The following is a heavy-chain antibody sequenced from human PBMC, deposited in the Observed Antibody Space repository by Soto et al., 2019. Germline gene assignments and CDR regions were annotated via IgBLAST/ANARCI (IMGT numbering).Heavy chain of an antibody. CDR3: AKEVFRGDPFDY. CDR2: ISYDGSNK. Sequence: GGSLRLSCAASGFTFSSYGMHWVRQVPGKGLEWVAVISYDGSNKYYADSVKGRFTISRDNSKNTLYLQMNSLRAEDTAVYYCAKEVFRGDPFDYWGQGTLVTVS. V-gene: IGHV3-30*18. J-gene: IGHJ4*02. D-gene: IGHD7-27*01. CDR1: GFTFSSYG.